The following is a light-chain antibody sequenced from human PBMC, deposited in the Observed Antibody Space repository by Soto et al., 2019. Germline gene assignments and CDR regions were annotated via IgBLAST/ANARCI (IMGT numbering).Light chain of an antibody. V-gene: IGLV1-40*01. CDR3: QSYDSSLSGVI. CDR2: GDT. Sequence: QSVLTQPPSVSGAPGQRVTISCTGSSSNIGAGYDVHWYLQLPGTAPKLLVYGDTNRPSGVPDRFSGSKSGTSASLAITGLQAEDEADYYCQSYDSSLSGVIFGGGTK. J-gene: IGLJ2*01. CDR1: SSNIGAGYD.